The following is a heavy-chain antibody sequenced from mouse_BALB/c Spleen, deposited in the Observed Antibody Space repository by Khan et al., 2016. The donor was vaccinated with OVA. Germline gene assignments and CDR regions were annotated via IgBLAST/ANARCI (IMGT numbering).Heavy chain of an antibody. CDR2: INTYIGET. J-gene: IGHJ2*01. V-gene: IGHV9-3-1*01. Sequence: QIQLVQSGPELKKPGETVKISCKASGYSFTNYVMNWVKQAPGKGLKWMVWINTYIGETIYSDDFKVRFAFSLETPASTAYLQINNLKNEDTATYFCAKGNSDFDYWGQGTTLTVSS. CDR3: AKGNSDFDY. D-gene: IGHD2-1*01. CDR1: GYSFTNYV.